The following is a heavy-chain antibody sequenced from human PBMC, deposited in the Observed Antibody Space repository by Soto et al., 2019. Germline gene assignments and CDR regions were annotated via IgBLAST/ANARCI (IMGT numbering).Heavy chain of an antibody. J-gene: IGHJ6*02. Sequence: PSETLSLTCAVYGGSFSGYYWSWIRQPPGKGLEWIGEINHSGSTNYNPSLKSRVTISVDTSKNQFPLKLSSVTAADTAVYYCARRATNYYYYGMDVWGQGTTVTVSS. CDR2: INHSGST. CDR1: GGSFSGYY. CDR3: ARRATNYYYYGMDV. V-gene: IGHV4-34*01.